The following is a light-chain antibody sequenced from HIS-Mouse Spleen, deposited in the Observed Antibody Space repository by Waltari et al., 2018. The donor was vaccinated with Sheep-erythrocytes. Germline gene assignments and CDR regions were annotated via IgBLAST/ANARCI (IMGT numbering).Light chain of an antibody. Sequence: QSALTQPRSVSGSPGQSVTIPCTGTSSDVGCYNYVSGYQQHPGKAPKLMIYDVSKRPSGVPDRFSGSKSGNTASLTISGLQAEDEADYYCCSYAGSYTFWVFGGGTKLTVL. CDR2: DVS. CDR3: CSYAGSYTFWV. J-gene: IGLJ3*02. CDR1: SSDVGCYNY. V-gene: IGLV2-11*01.